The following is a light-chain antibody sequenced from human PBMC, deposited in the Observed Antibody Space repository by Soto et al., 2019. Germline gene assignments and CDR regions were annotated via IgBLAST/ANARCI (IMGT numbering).Light chain of an antibody. CDR1: NIGSNS. CDR3: QVWDSSTDDLYV. Sequence: SYELTQPPSVSVAPGQTAIVTCDGNNIGSNSVHWYQQKPGRAPVLVVYADSDRPSGVPERFSGSNSGNTATLTISRVEAGDEADYYCQVWDSSTDDLYVFGPVTKLTVL. J-gene: IGLJ1*01. V-gene: IGLV3-21*02. CDR2: ADS.